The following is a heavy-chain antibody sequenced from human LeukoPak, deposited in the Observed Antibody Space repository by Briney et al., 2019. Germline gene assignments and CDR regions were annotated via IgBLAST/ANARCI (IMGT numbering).Heavy chain of an antibody. Sequence: GGSLRLSCEGSGFTFSNYWMGWVRPAPGKGLEWVSYISSSGSTIYYADSVKGRFTISRDNAKNSLYLQMNSLRAEDTAVYYCARDRRDLRENYYYGMDVWGQGTTVTVSS. V-gene: IGHV3-11*01. CDR2: ISSSGSTI. J-gene: IGHJ6*02. D-gene: IGHD5/OR15-5a*01. CDR1: GFTFSNYW. CDR3: ARDRRDLRENYYYGMDV.